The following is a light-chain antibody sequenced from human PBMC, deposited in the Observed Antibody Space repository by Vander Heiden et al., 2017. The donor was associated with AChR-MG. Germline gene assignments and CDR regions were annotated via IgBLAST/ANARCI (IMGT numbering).Light chain of an antibody. CDR1: NIGNKD. CDR3: QVWDNNTAVV. J-gene: IGLJ2*01. CDR2: RDA. Sequence: SYELTQPLSVSVALGQTARISCVGNNIGNKDVHWYQQKPGQAPVLVIYRDANRPSGDRERFSGANSGNTATLSISRVQAGDEADYHCQVWDNNTAVVFGAGTKLTVL. V-gene: IGLV3-9*01.